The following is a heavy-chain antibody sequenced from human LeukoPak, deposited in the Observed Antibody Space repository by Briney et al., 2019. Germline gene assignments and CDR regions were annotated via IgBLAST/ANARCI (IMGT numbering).Heavy chain of an antibody. Sequence: GGSLRLSCAASGFTFDDYSMHWVRQAPGKGLEWVSLISGDGGSTYYADSVKGRFTISRDNSKNSLYLQMNSLRTEDTALYYCAKGTAITTGGAKHDYWGQGTLVPVPS. CDR2: ISGDGGST. D-gene: IGHD3-22*01. J-gene: IGHJ4*02. CDR3: AKGTAITTGGAKHDY. CDR1: GFTFDDYS. V-gene: IGHV3-43*02.